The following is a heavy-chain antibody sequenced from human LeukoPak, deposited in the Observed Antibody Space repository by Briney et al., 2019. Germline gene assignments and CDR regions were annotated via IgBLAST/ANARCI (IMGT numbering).Heavy chain of an antibody. CDR1: GFTFSSYW. V-gene: IGHV3-7*01. CDR3: ARLSPVTTIVVSYWYLIS. CDR2: IKQDGSEK. Sequence: GGSLRLSCAASGFTFSSYWMSWVRQAPGKGLEWVANIKQDGSEKYYVDSVEGRLTISRDNAKNSLYLQMNSLRAEDTAVYYCARLSPVTTIVVSYWYLISGAVARWSLSPQ. D-gene: IGHD3-22*01. J-gene: IGHJ2*01.